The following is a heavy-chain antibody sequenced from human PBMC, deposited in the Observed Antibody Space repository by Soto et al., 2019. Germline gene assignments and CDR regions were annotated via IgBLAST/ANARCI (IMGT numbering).Heavy chain of an antibody. D-gene: IGHD5-12*01. Sequence: KTSETLSLTCTVSGGSISSGDYYWSWIRQPPGKGLEWIGYIYYSGSTYYNPSLKSRVTISVDTSKNQFSLKLSSVTAADTAVYYCARGGNGGGYDLGNWFDPWGQGTLVTVSS. J-gene: IGHJ5*02. CDR1: GGSISSGDYY. CDR2: IYYSGST. CDR3: ARGGNGGGYDLGNWFDP. V-gene: IGHV4-30-4*01.